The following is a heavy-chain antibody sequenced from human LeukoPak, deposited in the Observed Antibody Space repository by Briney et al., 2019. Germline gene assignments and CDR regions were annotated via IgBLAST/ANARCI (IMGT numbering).Heavy chain of an antibody. V-gene: IGHV3-74*01. D-gene: IGHD6-6*01. CDR1: GFSFSRYW. Sequence: GGSLRLSCAASGFSFSRYWMHWVRQAPGKGLVWVSHINNDGSSTNYADYVKGRFTISRDNSKNTLYLQMNSLRAEDTAVYYCAKIASSSSLLDYWGQGTLVTVSS. CDR2: INNDGSST. J-gene: IGHJ4*02. CDR3: AKIASSSSLLDY.